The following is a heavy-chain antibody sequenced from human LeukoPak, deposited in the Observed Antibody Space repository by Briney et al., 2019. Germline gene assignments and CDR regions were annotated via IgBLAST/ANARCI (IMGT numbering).Heavy chain of an antibody. CDR1: GYSFTSYW. CDR3: ALVRSLLEPNWFDP. Sequence: GEPLKISCKGSGYSFTSYWIGWVRQMPGKGLEWVGIIYPGDSDTRYSPSFQGQVTISADKSISTAYLQWSSLKASDTALYYCALVRSLLEPNWFDPWGQGTLVTVSS. V-gene: IGHV5-51*01. J-gene: IGHJ5*02. CDR2: IYPGDSDT. D-gene: IGHD3-10*01.